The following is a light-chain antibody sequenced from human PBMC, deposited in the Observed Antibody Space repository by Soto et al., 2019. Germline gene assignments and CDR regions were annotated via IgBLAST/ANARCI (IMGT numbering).Light chain of an antibody. J-gene: IGLJ1*01. CDR3: QSYDSSLSGYV. Sequence: QLVLTQPPSVSGAPGQRVTISCTGSSSYIEAGYDVHWYQQLPGTAPKVLIYGNNNRPSGVPDRFSGSESGTSASLAITGLQAEDEADYYCQSYDSSLSGYVFGTGTKLTVL. V-gene: IGLV1-40*01. CDR2: GNN. CDR1: SSYIEAGYD.